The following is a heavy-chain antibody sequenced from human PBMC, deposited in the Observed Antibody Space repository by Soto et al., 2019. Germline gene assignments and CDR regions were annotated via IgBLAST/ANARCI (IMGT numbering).Heavy chain of an antibody. CDR1: GFTFSTYA. J-gene: IGHJ4*02. V-gene: IGHV3-23*01. CDR2: ISTSVGST. CDR3: ARQIYDSDTGPNFQDYFDS. D-gene: IGHD3-22*01. Sequence: PGGSLRLSCAASGFTFSTYAMSWVRQAPGKGLEWVSAISTSVGSTYYTDSVKGRFTTSRDNSKNTLYLQMNSLRASDTAMYYCARQIYDSDTGPNFQDYFDSWGQGTPVTVSS.